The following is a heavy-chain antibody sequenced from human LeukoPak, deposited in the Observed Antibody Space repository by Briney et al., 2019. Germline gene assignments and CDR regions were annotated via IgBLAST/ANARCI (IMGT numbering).Heavy chain of an antibody. D-gene: IGHD1-26*01. Sequence: SETLSLTRTVSGDSISSYYWTWIRQPPGQGLEGIGYIYYSGTTNYNPSLQPRVTISVDTSKNQFSLKLSSVTAADTAVYYCASGRPLGFDYWGQGTLVTVSS. J-gene: IGHJ4*02. CDR2: IYYSGTT. CDR3: ASGRPLGFDY. V-gene: IGHV4-59*01. CDR1: GDSISSYY.